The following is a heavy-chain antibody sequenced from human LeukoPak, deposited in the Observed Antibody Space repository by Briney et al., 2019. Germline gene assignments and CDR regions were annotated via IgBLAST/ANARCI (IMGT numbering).Heavy chain of an antibody. J-gene: IGHJ6*02. CDR1: GGSISSYY. D-gene: IGHD6-13*01. CDR2: IYYSGST. V-gene: IGHV4-59*08. CDR3: ARHDGGAAAGVYYCYYGMDG. Sequence: SETLSLTCTVSGGSISSYYWSWIRQPPGKGLEWIGYIYYSGSTNYNPSLKSRVTISVDTSKNQFSRKLSSVTAADTAVYYCARHDGGAAAGVYYCYYGMDGLGQRTTVTGSS.